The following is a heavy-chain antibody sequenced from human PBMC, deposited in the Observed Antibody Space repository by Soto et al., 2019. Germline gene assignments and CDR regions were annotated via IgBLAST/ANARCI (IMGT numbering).Heavy chain of an antibody. CDR1: GTSIGYNSYY. CDR2: IFNTGTT. Sequence: APDTLPVTSSGSGTSIGYNSYYSGWMRQPAGKGLEWVGGIFNTGTTYYSPSLKDRVTISVDTSKNQFSLKLTSVTAADTAVYSCVRDIGLYGLDFWGQGTSVTAAS. V-gene: IGHV4-39*01. J-gene: IGHJ6*01. D-gene: IGHD3-9*01. CDR3: VRDIGLYGLDF.